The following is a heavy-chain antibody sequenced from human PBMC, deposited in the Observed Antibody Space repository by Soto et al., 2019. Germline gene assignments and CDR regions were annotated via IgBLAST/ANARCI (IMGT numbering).Heavy chain of an antibody. CDR1: GFTFSDHY. CDR2: ISSSGGAL. J-gene: IGHJ4*02. Sequence: QVQLVESGGGLVKPXGXLRLSCAASGFTFSDHYMSWVRQAPGKGLEWISYISSSGGALYYADSVKGRFTISRDNAKNSLYLQMNSLRAEDTAVYYCARDPDTSSKIDYWGQGTLVTVSS. CDR3: ARDPDTSSKIDY. D-gene: IGHD2-2*01. V-gene: IGHV3-11*01.